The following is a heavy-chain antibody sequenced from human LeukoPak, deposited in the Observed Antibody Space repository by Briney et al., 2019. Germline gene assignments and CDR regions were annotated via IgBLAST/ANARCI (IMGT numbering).Heavy chain of an antibody. CDR2: IIPIFGTA. J-gene: IGHJ4*02. V-gene: IGHV1-69*13. Sequence: SVTVSCKASGGTFSSYAISWVRQAPGQGLEWMGGIIPIFGTANYAQKFQGRVTITADESTSTAYMELSSLRSEDTAVYYCARDDYGGKEFDYWGQGTLVTVSS. CDR1: GGTFSSYA. D-gene: IGHD4-23*01. CDR3: ARDDYGGKEFDY.